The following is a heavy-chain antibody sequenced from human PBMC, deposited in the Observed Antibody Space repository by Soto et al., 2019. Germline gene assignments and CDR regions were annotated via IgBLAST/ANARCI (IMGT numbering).Heavy chain of an antibody. D-gene: IGHD6-13*01. Sequence: ASVKVSCKASGYTFTSYGISWVRQAPGQGLEWMGWISAYNGNTNYAQKLQGRVTITRDTSASTAYMELSSLRSEDTAVYYCARPGAAAGTRTRGYYYYGMDVWGQGTTVTVSS. CDR1: GYTFTSYG. CDR3: ARPGAAAGTRTRGYYYYGMDV. J-gene: IGHJ6*02. V-gene: IGHV1-18*01. CDR2: ISAYNGNT.